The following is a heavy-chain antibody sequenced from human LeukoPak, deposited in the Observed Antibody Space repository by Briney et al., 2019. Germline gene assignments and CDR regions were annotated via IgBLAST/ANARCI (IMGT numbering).Heavy chain of an antibody. D-gene: IGHD6-6*01. CDR2: ISSSSSYI. V-gene: IGHV3-21*01. CDR3: AKVERQLVRHFDY. Sequence: PGGSLRLSCAASGFTFSSYSMNWVRQAPGKGLEWVSSISSSSSYIYYADSVKGRFTIFRDNAKNSLYLQMNSLRAEDTAVYYCAKVERQLVRHFDYWGQGTLVTVSS. CDR1: GFTFSSYS. J-gene: IGHJ4*02.